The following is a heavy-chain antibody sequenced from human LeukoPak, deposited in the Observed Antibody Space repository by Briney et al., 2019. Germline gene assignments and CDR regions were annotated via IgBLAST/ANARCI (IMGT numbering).Heavy chain of an antibody. D-gene: IGHD2-15*01. Sequence: ASVKVSCKASGYTFTRYDINWVRQATGQGLDWMGWMNPNSGNTGYAQMFQGRVTMTRNTSISTAYMELSSLRCEGTAVYYCARVWGRCSGGGCHRGYWFEPWGQGTLVTVSS. J-gene: IGHJ5*02. V-gene: IGHV1-8*01. CDR1: GYTFTRYD. CDR2: MNPNSGNT. CDR3: ARVWGRCSGGGCHRGYWFEP.